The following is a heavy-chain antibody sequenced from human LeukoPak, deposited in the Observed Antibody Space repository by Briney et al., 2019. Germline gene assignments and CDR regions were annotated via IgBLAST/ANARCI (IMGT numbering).Heavy chain of an antibody. V-gene: IGHV1-69*13. CDR3: ARGRLVGEMNWFDP. J-gene: IGHJ5*02. Sequence: GASVKVSCKASGNTFTGDFMQWVRQAPGQGLEWMGGIIPIFGTANYAQKFQGRVTITADESTSTAYMELSSLRSEDTAVYYCARGRLVGEMNWFDPWGQGTLVTVSS. CDR2: IIPIFGTA. D-gene: IGHD3-10*01. CDR1: GNTFTGDF.